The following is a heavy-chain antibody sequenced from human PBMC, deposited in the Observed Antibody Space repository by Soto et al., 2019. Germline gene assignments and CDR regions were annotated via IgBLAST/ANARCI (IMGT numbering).Heavy chain of an antibody. CDR2: ISAYNGNT. D-gene: IGHD3-10*01. CDR1: GYTFTSYG. J-gene: IGHJ4*02. Sequence: QVQLVQSGAEVKKPGASVKVSCKASGYTFTSYGISWVRQAPGQGLEWMGWISAYNGNTNYAQKLQGRVTMTTDTSTSTAYMELTSLRSDDTAVYYCARDQLYYGSGSYYNADPYFDYWGQGTLVTVSS. CDR3: ARDQLYYGSGSYYNADPYFDY. V-gene: IGHV1-18*01.